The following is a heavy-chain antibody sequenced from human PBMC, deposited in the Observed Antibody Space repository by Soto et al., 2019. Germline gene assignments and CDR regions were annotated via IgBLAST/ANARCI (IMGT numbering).Heavy chain of an antibody. V-gene: IGHV3-9*01. CDR2: ISWQSGSI. J-gene: IGHJ4*02. CDR1: GFIFDDYA. Sequence: EVQLVESGGGLAQPGRSLRLSCAASGFIFDDYAMYWVRQAPGKGLEWVSGISWQSGSIRYADSVKGRFTISRDNAKNSLYLQMNSLRVEDTALYYCAKDMFSSSSAATFDYWGQGILVTVSS. CDR3: AKDMFSSSSAATFDY. D-gene: IGHD6-6*01.